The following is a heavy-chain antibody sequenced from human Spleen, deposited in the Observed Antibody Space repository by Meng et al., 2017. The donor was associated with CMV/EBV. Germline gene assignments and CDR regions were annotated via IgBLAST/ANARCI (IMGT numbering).Heavy chain of an antibody. CDR1: GYTFTSYA. D-gene: IGHD5-24*01. CDR2: IIPLYGTA. J-gene: IGHJ4*02. V-gene: IGHV1-69*05. Sequence: SGYTFTSYAINWVRQAPGQGLEWMGGIIPLYGTANYPQKFQGRVTITTDESTSTASMELSSLRSEDTAMYYCARAGAGNGYNYHFDYWGQGTLVTVSS. CDR3: ARAGAGNGYNYHFDY.